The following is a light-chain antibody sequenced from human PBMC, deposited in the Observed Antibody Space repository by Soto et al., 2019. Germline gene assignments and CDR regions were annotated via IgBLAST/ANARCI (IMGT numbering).Light chain of an antibody. CDR3: QSYDIKLSGVV. J-gene: IGLJ2*01. CDR2: GNT. Sequence: QSVLTQPPSVSVAPGQRVTISCTGSRSNIGAGYDVHWYQQLPGTAPKLPIDGNTNRPSGIPDRFSGSKSGTSASLAITGLQAEDEADYYCQSYDIKLSGVVFGGGTKLTVL. V-gene: IGLV1-40*01. CDR1: RSNIGAGYD.